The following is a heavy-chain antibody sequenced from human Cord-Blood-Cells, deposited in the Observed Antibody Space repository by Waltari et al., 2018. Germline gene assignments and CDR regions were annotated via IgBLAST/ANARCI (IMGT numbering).Heavy chain of an antibody. D-gene: IGHD1-26*01. CDR3: ARDLRWDQNWFDP. CDR2: INHNSGGT. CDR1: GYPFTGYY. J-gene: IGHJ5*02. Sequence: QVQLVQSGAEVKKPGASVKVSCKASGYPFTGYYMHWVRQAPGQGLEWMGWINHNSGGTNYAQKFQGRVTMTRDTSISTAYMELSRLRSDDTAVYYCARDLRWDQNWFDPWGQGTLVTVSS. V-gene: IGHV1-2*02.